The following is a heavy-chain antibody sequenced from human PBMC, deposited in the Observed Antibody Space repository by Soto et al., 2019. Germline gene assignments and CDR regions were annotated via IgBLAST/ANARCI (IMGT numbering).Heavy chain of an antibody. CDR3: AKLGSDLWYYFDY. Sequence: GSLRLSCAASGFPFSSYAMSWVPQAPGKGLEWVSAISGSGGSTYYADSVKGRFTISRDDSKNTLYLQMNSLRAEDTAVYYCAKLGSDLWYYFDYWGQGTLVTVSS. D-gene: IGHD3-10*01. CDR2: ISGSGGST. J-gene: IGHJ4*02. CDR1: GFPFSSYA. V-gene: IGHV3-23*01.